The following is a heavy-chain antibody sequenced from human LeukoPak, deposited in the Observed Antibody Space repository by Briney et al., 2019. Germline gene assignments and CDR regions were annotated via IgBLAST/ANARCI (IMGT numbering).Heavy chain of an antibody. Sequence: GGSLRLSCAASGFTFSSYGMHWVRQAPGKGVEWVAVISYDGSNKYYADSVKGRFTISRDNSKNTLHLQMNSLRAEDTAVYYCAKESSGWNEVDYWGQGTLVTVSS. CDR2: ISYDGSNK. J-gene: IGHJ4*02. V-gene: IGHV3-30*18. D-gene: IGHD6-19*01. CDR1: GFTFSSYG. CDR3: AKESSGWNEVDY.